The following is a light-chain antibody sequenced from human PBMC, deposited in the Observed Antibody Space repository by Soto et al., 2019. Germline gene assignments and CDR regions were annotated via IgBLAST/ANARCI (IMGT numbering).Light chain of an antibody. V-gene: IGKV4-1*01. Sequence: DIVMTQSPDSLAVSLGERATINCKSSQSVLYSSNNKNYLAWYQQKPGQPPKLLVYWASTREPGVPDRFSGSGSGTDFTLTISSLQAEDVAAYYCQQYYTSPYTFGQGTKLEI. CDR3: QQYYTSPYT. CDR2: WAS. CDR1: QSVLYSSNNKNY. J-gene: IGKJ2*01.